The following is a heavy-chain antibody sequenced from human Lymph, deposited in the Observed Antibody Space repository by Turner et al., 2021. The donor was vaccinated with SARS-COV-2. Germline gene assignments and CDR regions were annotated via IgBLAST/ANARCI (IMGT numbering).Heavy chain of an antibody. Sequence: EVQLLESGGGLVQPGGSLRLSCSASGFTFSNYAMSWVRQAPGTGLECVSTISGSGGSTYYADSVKGLCTISRDKSKNTRYLQMKSLRAEDTAVYYCANVYPTVSWEFPYAMDVWGQGTTVTVSS. CDR2: ISGSGGST. CDR1: GFTFSNYA. CDR3: ANVYPTVSWEFPYAMDV. V-gene: IGHV3-23*01. D-gene: IGHD2-2*02. J-gene: IGHJ6*02.